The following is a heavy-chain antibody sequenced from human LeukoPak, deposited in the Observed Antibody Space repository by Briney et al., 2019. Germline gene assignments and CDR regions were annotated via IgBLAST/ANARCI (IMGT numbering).Heavy chain of an antibody. V-gene: IGHV4-39*07. J-gene: IGHJ4*02. CDR1: GGSISSSSYY. CDR3: ARGYSHFDY. CDR2: IYYSGST. Sequence: PSETLSLTCTVSGGSISSSSYYWGWIRQPPGKGLEWIGSIYYSGSTYYNPSLKSRVTISVDTSKNQFSLKLSSLTAADTAVYYCARGYSHFDYWGQGTLVTVSS. D-gene: IGHD4-11*01.